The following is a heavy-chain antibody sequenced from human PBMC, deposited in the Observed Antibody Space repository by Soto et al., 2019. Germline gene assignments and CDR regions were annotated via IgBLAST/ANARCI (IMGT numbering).Heavy chain of an antibody. V-gene: IGHV6-1*01. J-gene: IGHJ4*02. CDR3: ARGLGGSGGFDY. CDR2: TYYRSKWYN. CDR1: GDSVSSNSAA. Sequence: SQTLSLTCAISGDSVSSNSAAGSGISHSPSRGLEWLGRTYYRSKWYNDYAVSVKSRITINPDTSKNQFSLQLNSVTPEDTAVYYCARGLGGSGGFDYWGQGTLVTVSS. D-gene: IGHD6-19*01.